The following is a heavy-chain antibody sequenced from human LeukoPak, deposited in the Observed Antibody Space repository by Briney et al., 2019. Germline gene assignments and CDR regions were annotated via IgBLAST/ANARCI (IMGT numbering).Heavy chain of an antibody. Sequence: ASVKVSCKASGYTFTSYAMNWVRQAPGQGLEWMGWINTNTGNPTYAQGFTGRFVFSLDTSVSTAYLQISSLKAEDTAVYYCARDKFSGQWLVPTADYWGQGTLVTVSS. CDR3: ARDKFSGQWLVPTADY. CDR2: INTNTGNP. V-gene: IGHV7-4-1*02. CDR1: GYTFTSYA. D-gene: IGHD6-19*01. J-gene: IGHJ4*02.